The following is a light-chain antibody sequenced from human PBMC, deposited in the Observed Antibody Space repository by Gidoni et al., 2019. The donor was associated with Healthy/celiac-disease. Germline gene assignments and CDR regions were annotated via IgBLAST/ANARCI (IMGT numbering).Light chain of an antibody. CDR1: QSVSSN. CDR3: QQYNNWPALT. CDR2: AAS. V-gene: IGKV3D-15*01. J-gene: IGKJ4*01. Sequence: EIVMTQSPATLSVSPGERATISCRASQSVSSNLAWYQQKPGQAPRLLIYAASTRATGIPARFSGSGSGTEFTLTISSLQSEDFVVYYCQQYNNWPALTFGGGTKVEIK.